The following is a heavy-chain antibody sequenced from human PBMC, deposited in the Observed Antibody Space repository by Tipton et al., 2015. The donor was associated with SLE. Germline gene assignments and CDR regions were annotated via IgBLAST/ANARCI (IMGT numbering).Heavy chain of an antibody. J-gene: IGHJ3*02. Sequence: GSLRLSCAASGFTFSSYEMNWVRQAPGKGLEWVSVIHSGGSTYYADSVKGRFTISRDNSKNTLFLQMNKLRVEDTAVYYCASLGGGRFVGSLDIWGQGTNVTVSS. D-gene: IGHD1-26*01. CDR2: IHSGGST. CDR1: GFTFSSYE. V-gene: IGHV3-53*05. CDR3: ASLGGGRFVGSLDI.